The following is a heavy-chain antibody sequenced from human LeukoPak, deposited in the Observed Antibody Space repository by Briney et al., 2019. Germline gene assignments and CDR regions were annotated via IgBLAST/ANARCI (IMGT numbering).Heavy chain of an antibody. V-gene: IGHV4-59*12. J-gene: IGHJ5*02. CDR3: ARAGGFTLVRGAVNNWFDP. D-gene: IGHD3-10*01. CDR2: IYYSGST. Sequence: SETLSLTCTVSGGSISSYYWSWIRQPPGKGLEWIGYIYYSGSTNYNPSLKSRVTISVDTSKNQFSLKLSSVTAADTAVYYCARAGGFTLVRGAVNNWFDPWGQGTLVTVSS. CDR1: GGSISSYY.